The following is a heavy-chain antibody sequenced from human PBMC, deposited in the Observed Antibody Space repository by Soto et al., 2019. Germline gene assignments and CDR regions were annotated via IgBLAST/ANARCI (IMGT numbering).Heavy chain of an antibody. CDR2: ISYDGSDK. V-gene: IGHV3-30*18. CDR1: GFTFSSYG. D-gene: IGHD6-19*01. J-gene: IGHJ4*02. Sequence: QVQLVESGGGVVQPGRSLRLSCAASGFTFSSYGMHWVRQAPGKGLEWVAVISYDGSDKYYADSVKGRFTISRDNSKNTLYLQMNSLRAEYTAVYYCAKAIHSSGWSYFDYWGQGTLVTVSS. CDR3: AKAIHSSGWSYFDY.